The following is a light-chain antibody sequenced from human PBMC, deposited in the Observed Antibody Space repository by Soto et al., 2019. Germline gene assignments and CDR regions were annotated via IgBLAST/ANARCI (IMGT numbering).Light chain of an antibody. V-gene: IGKV3-20*01. Sequence: IEWTMSPGTLSLSPRERANLSCRSSQSVSSSYLAWYQQKPGQAPRLLIYGASSRATGIPDRFSGSGSGTDFTLTISRLEPEDFAVYYCQQYGSSRSITFGHGTRLEIK. CDR2: GAS. CDR3: QQYGSSRSIT. J-gene: IGKJ5*01. CDR1: QSVSSSY.